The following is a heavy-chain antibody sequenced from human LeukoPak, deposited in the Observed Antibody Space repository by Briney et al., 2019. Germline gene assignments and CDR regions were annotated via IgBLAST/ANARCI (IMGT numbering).Heavy chain of an antibody. CDR1: GFTFSDYY. CDR2: ISSSGSTI. V-gene: IGHV3-11*01. CDR3: ARDSRSGSSLDI. J-gene: IGHJ3*02. D-gene: IGHD1-26*01. Sequence: PGGSLRLSCAASGFTFSDYYMSWIRQAPGEGLEWVSYISSSGSTIYYADSVKGRFTISRDNAKNSLYLQMNSLRAEDTAVYYCARDSRSGSSLDIWGQGTMVTVSS.